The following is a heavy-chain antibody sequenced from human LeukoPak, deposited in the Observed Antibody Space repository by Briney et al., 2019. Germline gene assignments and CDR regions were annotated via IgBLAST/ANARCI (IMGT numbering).Heavy chain of an antibody. V-gene: IGHV4-59*01. CDR2: IYHTGIT. Sequence: SETLSLTCTVSGGSIKSNYWNWIRQSPGKGLEWVGYIYHTGITNYNPSLKSRVTMSVDTSKNQISLRLSSVTAADTAVYYCVRGRTTYYSDSSGYYRDAFDIWGQGTMVTVSS. J-gene: IGHJ3*02. D-gene: IGHD3-22*01. CDR3: VRGRTTYYSDSSGYYRDAFDI. CDR1: GGSIKSNY.